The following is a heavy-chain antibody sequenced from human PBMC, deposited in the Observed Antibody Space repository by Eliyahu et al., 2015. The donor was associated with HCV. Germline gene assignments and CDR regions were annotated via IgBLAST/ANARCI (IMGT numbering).Heavy chain of an antibody. D-gene: IGHD3-22*01. CDR1: GFXFXSYA. CDR2: ISGSGDST. V-gene: IGHV3-23*01. CDR3: AKFTDSSGYYPFDY. Sequence: EVQLLESGGGLVQPGGSLRXSCAAXGFXFXSYAMXWVRQAPGKGLEWVSAISGSGDSTYYADSVKGRFTISRDNSKNTLYLQMNSLRAEDTAVYYCAKFTDSSGYYPFDYWGQGTLVTVSS. J-gene: IGHJ4*02.